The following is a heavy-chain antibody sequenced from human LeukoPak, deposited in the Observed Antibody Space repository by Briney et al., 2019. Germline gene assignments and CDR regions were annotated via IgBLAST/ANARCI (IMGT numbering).Heavy chain of an antibody. CDR3: ARRIAAAGNFDF. Sequence: PSETLSLTCTVSGDSVNSGDYYWSWVRQPPGKGLEWIGYIYYSGNTFYNPSLKSRITISVDTSKNQFSLKLSSVTAADTAVYYCARRIAAAGNFDFWGQGTLVTVSS. V-gene: IGHV4-30-4*01. CDR1: GDSVNSGDYY. CDR2: IYYSGNT. J-gene: IGHJ4*02. D-gene: IGHD6-13*01.